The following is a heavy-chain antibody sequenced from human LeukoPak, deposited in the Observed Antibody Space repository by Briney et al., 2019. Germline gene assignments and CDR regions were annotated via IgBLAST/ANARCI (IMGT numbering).Heavy chain of an antibody. CDR2: ICSGGTT. D-gene: IGHD6-19*01. Sequence: GGSLRLSCAASGFSVSSNCMSWVRQAPGKGLEWVSVICSGGTTYYADSVKGRFTISRDNSKNTLFLQMNSLRAEDTAVYYCAKDARRTSGWYFFDYWGQGSLVTVSS. J-gene: IGHJ4*02. CDR1: GFSVSSNC. CDR3: AKDARRTSGWYFFDY. V-gene: IGHV3-53*01.